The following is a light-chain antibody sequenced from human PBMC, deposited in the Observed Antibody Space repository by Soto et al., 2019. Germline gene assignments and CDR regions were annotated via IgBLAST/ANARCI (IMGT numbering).Light chain of an antibody. CDR2: GNS. CDR3: SSYTSSSRAAV. CDR1: SSNIGAGYD. V-gene: IGLV1-40*01. Sequence: QSVLTQPPSVSGAPGQRVTISCTGSSSNIGAGYDVHWYQQLPGTAPKLLIYGNSNRPSGVPDRFSGSKSGTSASLAITGLQAEDEADYYCSSYTSSSRAAVFGGGTQLTVL. J-gene: IGLJ2*01.